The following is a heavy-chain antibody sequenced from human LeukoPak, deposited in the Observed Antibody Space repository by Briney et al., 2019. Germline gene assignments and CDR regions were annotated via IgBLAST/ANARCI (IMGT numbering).Heavy chain of an antibody. V-gene: IGHV1-69*13. D-gene: IGHD2-15*01. CDR2: IIPIFGTA. J-gene: IGHJ4*02. CDR3: ATLGYCSGGSCYGY. CDR1: GGTFSSYA. Sequence: GASVKVSCKAFGGTFSSYAISWVRQAPGQGLEWMGGIIPIFGTANYAQKFQGRVTITADESTSTAYMELSSLRSEDTAVYYCATLGYCSGGSCYGYWGQGTLVTVSS.